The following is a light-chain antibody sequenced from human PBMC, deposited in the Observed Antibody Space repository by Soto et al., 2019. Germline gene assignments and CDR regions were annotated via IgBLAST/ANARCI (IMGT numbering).Light chain of an antibody. CDR2: EVT. V-gene: IGLV2-14*03. J-gene: IGLJ3*02. CDR3: SSLTTSTTWV. Sequence: QSALTQPASVSGSPGQSITISCTGTSIDVGGYNYVSWYQQHPGKAPKLLSYEVTYRPSGISSRFSGSKSGKTAALTISGLQAEDEADYYCSSLTTSTTWVFGGGTTLTVL. CDR1: SIDVGGYNY.